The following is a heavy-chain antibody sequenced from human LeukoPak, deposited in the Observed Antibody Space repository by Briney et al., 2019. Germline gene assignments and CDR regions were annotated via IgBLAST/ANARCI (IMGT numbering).Heavy chain of an antibody. D-gene: IGHD5-18*01. CDR3: ARALRSVDTAMAFDY. CDR2: IYYSGST. J-gene: IGHJ4*02. V-gene: IGHV4-59*01. Sequence: SETLSLACTVSGGSISSYYWSWIRQPPGKGLEWIGYIYYSGSTNYNPSLNSRVTISVDTSKNQFSLKLSSVTAADTAVYYCARALRSVDTAMAFDYWGQGTLVTVSS. CDR1: GGSISSYY.